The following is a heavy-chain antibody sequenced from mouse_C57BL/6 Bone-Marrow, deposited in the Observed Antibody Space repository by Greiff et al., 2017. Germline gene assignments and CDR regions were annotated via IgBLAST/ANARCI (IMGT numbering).Heavy chain of an antibody. CDR3: TRPDYGSFFAY. V-gene: IGHV1-15*01. CDR1: GYTFTDYE. Sequence: VKLMESGAELVRPGASVTLSCKASGYTFTDYEMHWVKQTPVHGLEWIGAIDPETGGTAYNQKFKGKDILTADKSSSTAYMELRSLTSEDSAVYYCTRPDYGSFFAYWGQGTLVTVSA. CDR2: IDPETGGT. D-gene: IGHD1-1*01. J-gene: IGHJ3*01.